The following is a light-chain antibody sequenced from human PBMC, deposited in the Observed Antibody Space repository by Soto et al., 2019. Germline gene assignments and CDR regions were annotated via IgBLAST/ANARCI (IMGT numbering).Light chain of an antibody. V-gene: IGLV2-14*01. Sequence: QSALTQHASVSGSPGQSITISCTGTSSDVGGYNYVSWYQQHPGKAPKLMIYDVSNRPSGVSSRFSGSKSGNTASLTISGLQAEDEADYYCSSYTISSTSIFGGGTKLTVL. J-gene: IGLJ2*01. CDR1: SSDVGGYNY. CDR2: DVS. CDR3: SSYTISSTSI.